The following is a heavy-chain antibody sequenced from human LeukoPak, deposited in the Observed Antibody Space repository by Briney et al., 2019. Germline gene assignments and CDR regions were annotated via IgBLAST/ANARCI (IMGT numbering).Heavy chain of an antibody. J-gene: IGHJ6*03. D-gene: IGHD1-7*01. Sequence: PGGSLRLSCAASGFTFSSYWMSWVRQAPGKGLEGVANIKQDGSEKYYVDSVKGRFTISRDNAKNSLYLQMNSLRAEDTAVYYCARDLGNWNYGWYYYYYYMDVWGKGTTVTVSS. CDR1: GFTFSSYW. CDR2: IKQDGSEK. CDR3: ARDLGNWNYGWYYYYYYMDV. V-gene: IGHV3-7*01.